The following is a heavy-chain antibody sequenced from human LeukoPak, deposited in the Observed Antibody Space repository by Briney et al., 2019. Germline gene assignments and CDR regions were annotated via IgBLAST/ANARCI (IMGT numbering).Heavy chain of an antibody. CDR2: VYYSGST. Sequence: SETLSLTCNVSGDSISHNYWSWIRQPPGEELEWIGYVYYSGSTKYNPSLKSRVTMTVDTSKNQIYLNLRSVNAGDTAVYYCARTPYGTRFDYWGQGTLVTVSS. V-gene: IGHV4-59*01. CDR1: GDSISHNY. CDR3: ARTPYGTRFDY. D-gene: IGHD2-15*01. J-gene: IGHJ4*02.